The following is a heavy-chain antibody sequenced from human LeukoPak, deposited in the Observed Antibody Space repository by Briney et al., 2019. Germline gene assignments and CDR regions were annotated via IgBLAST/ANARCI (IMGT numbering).Heavy chain of an antibody. J-gene: IGHJ4*02. CDR2: INHSGST. CDR1: VGSFSVYD. Sequence: NPSESLSLICPVYVGSFSVYDWSWIRQPPWKGLEWIGEINHSGSTNYNPSLKSRVTISVDTSKNQFSLKLSSVTAADTAVYYCARGLNPTCPDYWGQGTLVTVSS. CDR3: ARGLNPTCPDY. D-gene: IGHD1-1*01. V-gene: IGHV4-34*01.